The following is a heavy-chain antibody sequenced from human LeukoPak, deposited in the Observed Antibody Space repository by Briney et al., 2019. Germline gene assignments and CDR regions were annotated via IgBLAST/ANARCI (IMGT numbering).Heavy chain of an antibody. CDR3: ARGFRIFGVVIILNFDY. CDR1: GYTFTCYY. V-gene: IGHV1-2*02. Sequence: ASVKVSCKASGYTFTCYYMHWVRQAPGQGLEWVGWINPNSGGTNYAQKFQGRVTMTRDTSISTAYMELSRLRSDDTAVYYCARGFRIFGVVIILNFDYWGQGTLVTVSS. J-gene: IGHJ4*02. D-gene: IGHD3-3*01. CDR2: INPNSGGT.